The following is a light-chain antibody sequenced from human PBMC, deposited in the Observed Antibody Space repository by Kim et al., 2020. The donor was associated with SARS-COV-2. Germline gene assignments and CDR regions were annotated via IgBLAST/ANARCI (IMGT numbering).Light chain of an antibody. CDR1: QTVKTN. V-gene: IGKV3D-15*01. CDR2: GLS. J-gene: IGKJ4*01. Sequence: SPGDSVTFSCEARQTVKTNLACYQQRPGQPPKLPVIGLSTRASDVPDRFSVTGSETVFTLTITNLKLADFSTYYCQQYDNWPLFTFGGGIKVDIK. CDR3: QQYDNWPLFT.